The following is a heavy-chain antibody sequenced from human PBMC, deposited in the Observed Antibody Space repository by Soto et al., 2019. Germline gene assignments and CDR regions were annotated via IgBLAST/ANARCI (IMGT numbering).Heavy chain of an antibody. CDR1: GGSISSGGYY. V-gene: IGHV4-31*03. J-gene: IGHJ5*02. CDR2: IYYSGST. D-gene: IGHD3-22*01. CDR3: ARGLGYYYDSSQGHCFDP. Sequence: QVQLQESGPGLVKPSQTLSLTCTVSGGSISSGGYYWSWIRQHPGKGLEWIGYIYYSGSTYYNPSLKSRVTISVDTSKNQFSLKLSSVTAADTAMYYCARGLGYYYDSSQGHCFDPWGQGTLVTVSS.